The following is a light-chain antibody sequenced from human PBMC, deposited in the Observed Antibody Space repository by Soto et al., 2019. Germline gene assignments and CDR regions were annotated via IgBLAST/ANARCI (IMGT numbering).Light chain of an antibody. J-gene: IGLJ2*01. Sequence: QSALTQPRSVSGSPGRSVTISCTGTSSDIGGYNFVSWYQQHPGKAPKVMIYDVGKRPSGVPDRFSGSKSGNTASLTISGLQADDEGDYYCCSYAGSYTLVFGGGTKLTVL. CDR2: DVG. CDR3: CSYAGSYTLV. V-gene: IGLV2-11*01. CDR1: SSDIGGYNF.